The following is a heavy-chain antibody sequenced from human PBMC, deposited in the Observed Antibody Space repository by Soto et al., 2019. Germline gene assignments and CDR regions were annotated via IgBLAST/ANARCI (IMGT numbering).Heavy chain of an antibody. D-gene: IGHD2-2*01. V-gene: IGHV3-23*01. CDR1: GFTFSSYA. CDR2: ISGSSGST. Sequence: GGSLRLSCAASGFTFSSYAMSWVRQAPGKGLEWVSGISGSSGSTYYADSVKGRFTISRDNSKNTLYLQMNSLRADDTAVYYCAKDSVVVRAAMSYFDYWGQGAPVTVSS. J-gene: IGHJ4*02. CDR3: AKDSVVVRAAMSYFDY.